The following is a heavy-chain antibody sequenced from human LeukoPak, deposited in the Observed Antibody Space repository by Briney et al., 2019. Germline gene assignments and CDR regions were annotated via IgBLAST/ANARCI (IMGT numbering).Heavy chain of an antibody. CDR2: INPNSGGT. CDR3: ARALSIPQDFWSGYYPYYYYGMDV. J-gene: IGHJ6*02. D-gene: IGHD3-3*01. CDR1: GYTFTGYY. V-gene: IGHV1-2*02. Sequence: ASVKVSCKASGYTFTGYYMHWVRQAPGQGLEWMGWINPNSGGTNYAQKFQGRVTTTRDTSISTAYMELSRLRSDDTAVYYCARALSIPQDFWSGYYPYYYYGMDVWGQGTTVTVSS.